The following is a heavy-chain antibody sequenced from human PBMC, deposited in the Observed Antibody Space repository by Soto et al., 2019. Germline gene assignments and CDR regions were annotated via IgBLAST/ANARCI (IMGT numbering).Heavy chain of an antibody. CDR2: ISSSGSTI. J-gene: IGHJ4*02. D-gene: IGHD6-19*01. CDR1: GFTFSSYE. CDR3: ARDRVWLVRSGQFDY. V-gene: IGHV3-48*03. Sequence: GGSLRLSCAASGFTFSSYEMNWVRQAPGKGLEWVSYISSSGSTIYYADSVKGRFTISRDNAKNSLYLQMNSLRAEDTAVYYCARDRVWLVRSGQFDYWGQGTLVTVSS.